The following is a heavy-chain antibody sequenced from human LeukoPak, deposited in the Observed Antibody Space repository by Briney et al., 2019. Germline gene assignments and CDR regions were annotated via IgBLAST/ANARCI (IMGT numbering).Heavy chain of an antibody. D-gene: IGHD3/OR15-3a*01. CDR1: GFTFSHAW. CDR2: IKSETDGGTT. J-gene: IGHJ4*02. CDR3: AAGTGRSDFDY. V-gene: IGHV3-15*01. Sequence: PGGSLRLSCAASGFTFSHAWMSWARQAPGKGLEWVGRIKSETDGGTTDYAAPVKGRFSISRDGSKNTLYLQIYNLRTEDTAVYYCAAGTGRSDFDYWGQGTLVTVSS.